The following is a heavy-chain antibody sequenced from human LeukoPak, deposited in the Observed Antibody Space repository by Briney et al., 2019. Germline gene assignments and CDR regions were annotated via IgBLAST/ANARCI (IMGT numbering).Heavy chain of an antibody. V-gene: IGHV1-2*06. CDR1: GYTFTGYY. Sequence: ASVKVSCKASGYTFTGYYMHWVRQAPGQGLEWMGRINPNSGGTNYAQKFRGRVTMTRDTSVSTAYMELSRLRSDDTAVYYCARERIRGYWYFDLWGRGTLVTVSS. CDR3: ARERIRGYWYFDL. D-gene: IGHD2-15*01. J-gene: IGHJ2*01. CDR2: INPNSGGT.